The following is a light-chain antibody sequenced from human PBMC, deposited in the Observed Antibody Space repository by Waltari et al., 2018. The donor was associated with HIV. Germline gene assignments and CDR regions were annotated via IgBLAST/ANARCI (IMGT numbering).Light chain of an antibody. Sequence: QSVLTQPPSASGTPGQRVTISCSGSSSNIGSNYVNWFQQLPGTIPRPLIYKTDQRPSGVPDRFSGSKSGTSASLAISGLRSEDEADYSCVAWDDSLSGLLFGGGTKLTVL. CDR1: SSNIGSNY. J-gene: IGLJ3*02. V-gene: IGLV1-47*01. CDR3: VAWDDSLSGLL. CDR2: KTD.